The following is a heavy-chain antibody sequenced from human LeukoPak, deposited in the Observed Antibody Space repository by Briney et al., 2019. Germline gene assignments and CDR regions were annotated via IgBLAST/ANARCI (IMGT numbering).Heavy chain of an antibody. CDR1: GLTFSSFA. CDR2: IVVGSGST. D-gene: IGHD2-21*01. Sequence: SMKVSCKASGLTFSSFAVQWVRQARGQRLEWIGWIVVGSGSTKYAQKFQERVTITRDMSTSTAYMELNSLRSEDTAVYYCAADVIPGPKGFDPWAPGTLVTVSS. V-gene: IGHV1-58*01. CDR3: AADVIPGPKGFDP. J-gene: IGHJ5*02.